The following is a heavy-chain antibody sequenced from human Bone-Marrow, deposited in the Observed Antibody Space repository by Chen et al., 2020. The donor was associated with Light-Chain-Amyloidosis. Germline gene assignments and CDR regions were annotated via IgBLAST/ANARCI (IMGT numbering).Heavy chain of an antibody. CDR1: GGSISSSY. Sequence: QVQLQESGPGLVKPSETLSLTCPVSGGSISSSYWSWIRQPAGKGLEWIGRIYTSGSTNYNPSLKSRVTMSVDTSKNQFSLKLSSVTAADTAVYYCARSYDSSGYLAYYFDYWGQGTLVTVSS. D-gene: IGHD3-22*01. CDR2: IYTSGST. CDR3: ARSYDSSGYLAYYFDY. V-gene: IGHV4-4*07. J-gene: IGHJ4*02.